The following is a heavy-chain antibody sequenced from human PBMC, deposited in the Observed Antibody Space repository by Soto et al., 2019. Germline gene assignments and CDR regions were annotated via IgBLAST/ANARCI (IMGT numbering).Heavy chain of an antibody. V-gene: IGHV3-21*01. D-gene: IGHD2-2*01. CDR2: ITSSSSDI. CDR3: ARAGVVVPAAARYFYYYGMDV. J-gene: IGHJ6*02. Sequence: GGSLRLSCAASGFTFSSYSMNWVRQAPGKGLEWVSSITSSSSDIYYADSVKGRFTISRDNAKNSLYLQMNSLRAEDTAVYYCARAGVVVPAAARYFYYYGMDVWGQGTTVTVSS. CDR1: GFTFSSYS.